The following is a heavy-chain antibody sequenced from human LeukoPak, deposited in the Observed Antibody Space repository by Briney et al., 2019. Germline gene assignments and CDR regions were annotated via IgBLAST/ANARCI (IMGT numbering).Heavy chain of an antibody. CDR3: ARWATSFDL. J-gene: IGHJ4*02. Sequence: GGSLRLSCAASGFTFGNYWMSWVRQAPGKGLEWVANIKQDGSDKYYVDSVTGRFTISRDNAKNSLYLQMNSLRAEDTAVYYCARWATSFDLWGQGTLVTVSS. CDR2: IKQDGSDK. D-gene: IGHD6-6*01. V-gene: IGHV3-7*01. CDR1: GFTFGNYW.